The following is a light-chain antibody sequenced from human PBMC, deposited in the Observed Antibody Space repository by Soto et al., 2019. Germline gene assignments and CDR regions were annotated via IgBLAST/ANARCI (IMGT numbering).Light chain of an antibody. J-gene: IGLJ2*01. Sequence: QSALTQPPSASGSPGQSVTISCTGTSRDVGGYNYFSWYQQHPGKAPKLMIYEVSKRPSGVPDRFSGSKSGNTASLTVAGLQAKDEAVYYCSSYAGSNHVVFGVGTQVPVL. CDR3: SSYAGSNHVV. V-gene: IGLV2-8*01. CDR1: SRDVGGYNY. CDR2: EVS.